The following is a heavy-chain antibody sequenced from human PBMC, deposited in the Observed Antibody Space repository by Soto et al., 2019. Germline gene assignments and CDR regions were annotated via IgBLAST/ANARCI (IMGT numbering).Heavy chain of an antibody. CDR1: GGSISSGGYY. CDR2: IYYSGST. Sequence: QVQLQESGPGLVKPSQTLSLTCTVSGGSISSGGYYWSRIRQHPGKGLEWIGYIYYSGSTYYNPSRKSRVTISVDTSKNQFSLQLSSVTAADTAVYYCAGIYSGSPGGTLRYWGQGTLVTVSS. J-gene: IGHJ4*02. CDR3: AGIYSGSPGGTLRY. V-gene: IGHV4-31*03. D-gene: IGHD1-26*01.